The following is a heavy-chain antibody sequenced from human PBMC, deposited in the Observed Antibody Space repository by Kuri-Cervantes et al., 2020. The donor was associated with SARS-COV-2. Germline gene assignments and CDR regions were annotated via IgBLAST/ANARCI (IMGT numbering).Heavy chain of an antibody. J-gene: IGHJ4*02. CDR2: IGPSGTTK. CDR1: GFIFSDYY. CDR3: ARDLRLGKSFDY. V-gene: IGHV3-11*04. Sequence: GESLKISCTASGFIFSDYYMTWIRQAPGKGLEWVSNIGPSGTTKYYADSVKGRFTISRDNAKNSLYLQMSSLKAEETAVYYCARDLRLGKSFDYWGQGTLVTVSS. D-gene: IGHD7-27*01.